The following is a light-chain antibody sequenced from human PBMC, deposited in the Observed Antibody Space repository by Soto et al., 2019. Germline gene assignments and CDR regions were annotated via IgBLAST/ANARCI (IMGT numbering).Light chain of an antibody. Sequence: DIQMTQSPSTLSASVGDRVTITCRASQSISIGLAWYQQKPGKAPNLLIYKASRLESGVPSRFSGSGSGTEFTVDIGSLQPDDFATYYCQQYQSFPYTFGRGTKVVVK. CDR3: QQYQSFPYT. CDR2: KAS. J-gene: IGKJ2*01. V-gene: IGKV1-5*03. CDR1: QSISIG.